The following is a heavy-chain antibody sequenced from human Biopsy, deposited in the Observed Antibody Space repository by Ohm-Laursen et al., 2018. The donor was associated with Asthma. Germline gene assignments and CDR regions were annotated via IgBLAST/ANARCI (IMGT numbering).Heavy chain of an antibody. J-gene: IGHJ6*02. V-gene: IGHV4-34*01. CDR3: ARGPELDV. CDR2: TNERGVT. CDR1: PGSFSGFF. Sequence: PSQTLSLTCAVYPGSFSGFFWTWIRQSPGKGLEWIGETNERGVTNNNPSLKSRVIISIDTYWNRVSLKLTSVTAADTAVYYCARGPELDVWGQGTTATASS.